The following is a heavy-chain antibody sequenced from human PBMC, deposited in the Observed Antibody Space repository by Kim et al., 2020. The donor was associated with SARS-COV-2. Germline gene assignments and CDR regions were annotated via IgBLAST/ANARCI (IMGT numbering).Heavy chain of an antibody. D-gene: IGHD3-10*01. CDR2: IYYSGST. CDR1: GGSISSYY. CDR3: ARSRLWFGELGSGWFDP. V-gene: IGHV4-59*13. Sequence: SETLSLTCTVSGGSISSYYWSWIRQPPGKGLEWIGYIYYSGSTNYNPSLKSRVTISVDTSKNQFSLKLSSVTAADTAVYYCARSRLWFGELGSGWFDPWGQGTLVTVSS. J-gene: IGHJ5*02.